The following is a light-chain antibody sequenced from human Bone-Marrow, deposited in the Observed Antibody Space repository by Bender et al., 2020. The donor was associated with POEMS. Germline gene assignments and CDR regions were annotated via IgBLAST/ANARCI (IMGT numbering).Light chain of an antibody. J-gene: IGLJ3*02. CDR2: QDN. CDR1: NLGDKY. Sequence: SYELTQPPSVSVSPGQTASIACSGDNLGDKYTCWYQQRPGQSPVLVIYQDNERPSGVPDRFSGSKSGTSASLAITGLQSDDEAIYFCVAWDASLNGWVFGGGTKLTVL. CDR3: VAWDASLNGWV. V-gene: IGLV3-1*01.